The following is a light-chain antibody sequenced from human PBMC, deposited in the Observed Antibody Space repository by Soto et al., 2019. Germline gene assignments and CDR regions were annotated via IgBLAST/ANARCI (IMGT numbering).Light chain of an antibody. Sequence: DIQMTQSPSSLSASVGDRVSITYRASQSIGRWLAWYQQKAGKAPNLLIYHASSLERGVPSRFSGSGSGTEFTLTISSLQPDDFATYYCQQYNSYSGTFGQGTKVDIK. CDR3: QQYNSYSGT. V-gene: IGKV1-5*01. CDR2: HAS. J-gene: IGKJ1*01. CDR1: QSIGRW.